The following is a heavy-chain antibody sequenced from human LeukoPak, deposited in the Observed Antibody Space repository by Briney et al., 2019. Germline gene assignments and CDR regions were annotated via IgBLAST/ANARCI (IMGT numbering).Heavy chain of an antibody. V-gene: IGHV3-23*01. Sequence: GGSLRLSCAASGFTFSSYAMSWVRQAPGKGLEWVSAISGSGSRTFYADSAKGRFTISRDNSKNTLYLQMNSLRAEDTAVYYCAKDLSEDQQQSYWGQGTLVTVSS. D-gene: IGHD6-13*01. CDR2: ISGSGSRT. CDR3: AKDLSEDQQQSY. CDR1: GFTFSSYA. J-gene: IGHJ4*02.